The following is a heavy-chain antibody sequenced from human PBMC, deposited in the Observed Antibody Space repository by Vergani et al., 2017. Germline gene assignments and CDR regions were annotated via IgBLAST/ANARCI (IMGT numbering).Heavy chain of an antibody. D-gene: IGHD2-15*01. Sequence: QVQLVQSGAEVKKPGASVKVSCKASGYTFTSYGISWVRQAPGQGLEWMGWISAYNGNTNYAQKLQGRVTMTTDTSTSTAYMELRSLRSEDTAVYYCARVPLRYCSGGSCHNYYYGMDVWGQGTTVTVSS. J-gene: IGHJ6*02. CDR3: ARVPLRYCSGGSCHNYYYGMDV. CDR2: ISAYNGNT. CDR1: GYTFTSYG. V-gene: IGHV1-18*01.